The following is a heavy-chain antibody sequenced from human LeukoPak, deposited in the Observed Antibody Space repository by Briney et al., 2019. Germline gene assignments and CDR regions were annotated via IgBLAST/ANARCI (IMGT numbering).Heavy chain of an antibody. D-gene: IGHD4/OR15-4a*01. CDR1: GGSISSGGYY. J-gene: IGHJ4*02. CDR3: ARDGHHYGVDY. CDR2: IYYSGST. V-gene: IGHV4-31*03. Sequence: TLSLTCTVSGGSISSGGYYWSWIRQHPGKGLEWIGYIYYSGSTYYNPSLKSRVTISVDTSKNQFSLKLSSVTAADTAVYYCARDGHHYGVDYWGQGTLVTVSS.